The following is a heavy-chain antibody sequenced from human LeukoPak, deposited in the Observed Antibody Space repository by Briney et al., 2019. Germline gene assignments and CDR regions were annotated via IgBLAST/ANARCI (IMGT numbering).Heavy chain of an antibody. CDR2: IHPSGML. V-gene: IGHV4-31*03. Sequence: SETLSLTCTVSGASFNSDDQYWNWIRQSPGKGLEWIGSIHPSGMLYNNPSLESRVTMSRDTSKNQFSLNLNSVTAADTAVYYCASEKYSNYGGYWGQGTLVTVSS. CDR3: ASEKYSNYGGY. J-gene: IGHJ4*02. CDR1: GASFNSDDQY. D-gene: IGHD4-11*01.